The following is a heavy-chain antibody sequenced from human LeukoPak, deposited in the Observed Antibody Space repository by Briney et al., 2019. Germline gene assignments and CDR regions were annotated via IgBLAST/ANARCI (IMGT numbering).Heavy chain of an antibody. CDR1: GYTCTGYY. J-gene: IGHJ4*02. CDR3: AREETLNSNYAD. CDR2: INPNSGGT. D-gene: IGHD4-11*01. V-gene: IGHV1-2*02. Sequence: GASVKVSCKASGYTCTGYYMHWVRQAPGQGLEWMGWINPNSGGTNYAQKFQGRVTMTRDTSISTAYMELSRLRSDDTAVYYCAREETLNSNYADWGQGTLVTVSS.